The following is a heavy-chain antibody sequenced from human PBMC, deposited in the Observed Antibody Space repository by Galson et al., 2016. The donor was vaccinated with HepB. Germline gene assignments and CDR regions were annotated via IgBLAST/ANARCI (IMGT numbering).Heavy chain of an antibody. V-gene: IGHV3-30*18. J-gene: IGHJ4*02. Sequence: SLRLSCAGSGFTFSSFGLHWVRQAPGKGLDWVAVISHNGNYKYYADSVKGRFTISRDNSKTTVYLQMNSLRDEDTAVYYCAKDPSRLLEAGRLDSWGQGTLVTVSS. CDR2: ISHNGNYK. CDR3: AKDPSRLLEAGRLDS. D-gene: IGHD6-19*01. CDR1: GFTFSSFG.